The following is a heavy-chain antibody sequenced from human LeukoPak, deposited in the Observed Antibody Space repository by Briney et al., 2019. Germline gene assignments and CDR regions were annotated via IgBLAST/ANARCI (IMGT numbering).Heavy chain of an antibody. CDR2: IYSSGTT. J-gene: IGHJ4*02. Sequence: SETLSLTCTVSGASISSDYWSWIRQPPGRRPEWIGYIYSSGTTKYNPSLQSRVTISIDTSKNQFSLKLTSMTAADTAVYFCSRLLPSRPDFYFDYWGQGTLVTVSS. CDR1: GASISSDY. V-gene: IGHV4-4*09. D-gene: IGHD6-6*01. CDR3: SRLLPSRPDFYFDY.